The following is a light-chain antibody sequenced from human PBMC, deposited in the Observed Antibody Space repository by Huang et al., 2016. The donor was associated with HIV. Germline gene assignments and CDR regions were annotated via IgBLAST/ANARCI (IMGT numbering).Light chain of an antibody. CDR2: LTS. CDR1: QSLLHSDGYNY. J-gene: IGKJ1*01. CDR3: MQTLQTPRT. Sequence: DSVMTQYPLSLPVTPGESASISCNSSQSLLHSDGYNYLDWYVQKPGQSPQLLISLTSNRASGGPDRFRGSGSGTDFTLEISRVEAEDVAIYYCMQTLQTPRTFGQGTKVEIK. V-gene: IGKV2-28*01.